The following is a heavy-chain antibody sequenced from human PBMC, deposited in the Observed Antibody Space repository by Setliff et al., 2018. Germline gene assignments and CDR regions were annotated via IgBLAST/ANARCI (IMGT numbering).Heavy chain of an antibody. V-gene: IGHV3-33*06. Sequence: PGGSLRLSCAASGFTFSSYGMHWVRQAPGKGLEWVAVIWYDGSNKYYADSVKGRFTISRDNSKNTLYLQMNSLRAEDTAVYYCAKYLVATRGFDYWGPGTLVTVSS. CDR3: AKYLVATRGFDY. J-gene: IGHJ4*02. CDR1: GFTFSSYG. CDR2: IWYDGSNK. D-gene: IGHD1-26*01.